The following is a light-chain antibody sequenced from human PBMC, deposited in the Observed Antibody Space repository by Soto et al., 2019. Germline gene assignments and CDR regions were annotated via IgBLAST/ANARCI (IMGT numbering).Light chain of an antibody. J-gene: IGLJ3*02. Sequence: QSVLTQPRSVSGSPGQSVTVSCTGTNSDIGTYDYVSWYQQHPGKAPKLIIYDVSERPSGVPDRFSGSKSGNTASLTISGLQAEDEAEYYCCSYTGSYTVVFGGGTKLTVL. CDR1: NSDIGTYDY. CDR3: CSYTGSYTVV. CDR2: DVS. V-gene: IGLV2-11*01.